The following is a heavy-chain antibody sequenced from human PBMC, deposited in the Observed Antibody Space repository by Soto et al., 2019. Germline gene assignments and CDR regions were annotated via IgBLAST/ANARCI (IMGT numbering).Heavy chain of an antibody. CDR1: GASISSSGYY. J-gene: IGHJ6*02. D-gene: IGHD6-19*01. V-gene: IGHV4-39*01. CDR3: ARHKPNSSGWYYYGMDV. CDR2: IYYSGST. Sequence: SETLSLTCTVSGASISSSGYYWGWIRQPPGKGLEWIGSIYYSGSTHYNPSLKSRVTISVDTSKNQFSLKLSSVTAADTAVYYCARHKPNSSGWYYYGMDVWGQGTTVTVSS.